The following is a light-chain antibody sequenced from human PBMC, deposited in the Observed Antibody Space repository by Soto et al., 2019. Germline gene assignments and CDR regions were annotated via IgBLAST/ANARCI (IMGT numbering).Light chain of an antibody. J-gene: IGKJ3*01. CDR3: QQSSMTPFT. V-gene: IGKV1-39*01. CDR2: AAS. CDR1: QSISSY. Sequence: DIQMTQSPSSLSASAGDRVTITCRASQSISSYLNWYQQKPGKAPKLLIYAASNLQSEVPSRFSGSGSGTDFTLTISSLQPEDFATYFCQQSSMTPFTFGPGTKVEI.